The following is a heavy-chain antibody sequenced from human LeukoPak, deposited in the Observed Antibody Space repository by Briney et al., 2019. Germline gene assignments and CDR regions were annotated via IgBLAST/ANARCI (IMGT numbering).Heavy chain of an antibody. CDR2: IYDSGST. D-gene: IGHD2-15*01. CDR3: ARDCSGGSCYGAFDI. J-gene: IGHJ3*02. V-gene: IGHV4-30-4*01. CDR1: GASIRSGDYY. Sequence: SETLSLTCTVSGASIRSGDYYWSWIRQPPGKGLEWIGYIYDSGSTYYNPSLKSRITISVDTSKNRFSLKLSSVTATDTAVYYCARDCSGGSCYGAFDIWGQGTMVTVSS.